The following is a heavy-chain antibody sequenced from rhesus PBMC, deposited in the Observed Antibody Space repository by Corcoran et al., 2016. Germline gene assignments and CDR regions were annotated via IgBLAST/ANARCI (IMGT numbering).Heavy chain of an antibody. J-gene: IGHJ4*01. CDR3: ARRGDSSAWRELQHFDY. Sequence: QVQLQESGPAVVKPSETLSLTCAVSGGSISSSNWWSWIRQSPGKGLVWMGGIYGGGGSTDYNPSLKSRVTFSMYTSKNQFSLKVNSVTAADTAVYYCARRGDSSAWRELQHFDYWGQGVLVTVSS. CDR1: GGSISSSNW. CDR2: IYGGGGST. D-gene: IGHD6-31*01. V-gene: IGHV4-93*02.